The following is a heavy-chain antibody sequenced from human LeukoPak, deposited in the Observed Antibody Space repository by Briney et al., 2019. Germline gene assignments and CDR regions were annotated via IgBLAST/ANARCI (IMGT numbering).Heavy chain of an antibody. Sequence: APETLSLTCAVYGGSFSSYYWSWIRQPPGKGLEWIGEINHSGSTNYNPSLKSRVTISVDTSKNQFSLKLSSVTAADTAVYYCASSGSYYRRLDYWGQGTLVTVSS. CDR1: GGSFSSYY. D-gene: IGHD1-26*01. CDR2: INHSGST. CDR3: ASSGSYYRRLDY. J-gene: IGHJ4*02. V-gene: IGHV4-34*01.